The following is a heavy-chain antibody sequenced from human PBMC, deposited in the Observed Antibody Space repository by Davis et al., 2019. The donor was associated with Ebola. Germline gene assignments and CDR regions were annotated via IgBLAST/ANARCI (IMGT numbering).Heavy chain of an antibody. CDR1: GFTFSSYA. CDR2: ISSSSSYI. J-gene: IGHJ6*02. D-gene: IGHD5-18*01. Sequence: GESLKISCAASGFTFSSYAMSWVRQAPGKGLEWVSSISSSSSYIYYAGSVKGRFTISRDNAKNSLYLQMNSLRAEDTAVYYCARDLGIQLWYGMDVWGQGTTVTVSS. V-gene: IGHV3-21*01. CDR3: ARDLGIQLWYGMDV.